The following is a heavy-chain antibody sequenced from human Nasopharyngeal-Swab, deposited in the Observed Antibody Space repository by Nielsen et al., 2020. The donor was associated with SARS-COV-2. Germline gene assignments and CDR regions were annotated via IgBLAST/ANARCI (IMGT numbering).Heavy chain of an antibody. CDR2: ISSSGSTI. CDR1: GFTFSDYY. V-gene: IGHV3-11*01. CDR3: VRDKGRCSSTSCYVDY. Sequence: GGSLRLSCAASGFTFSDYYMSWIRQAPGKGLEWVSYISSSGSTIYYADSVKGRFTISRDNAKNSLYLQMNSLRAEDTAVYYCVRDKGRCSSTSCYVDYWGQGTLVTVSS. J-gene: IGHJ4*02. D-gene: IGHD2-2*01.